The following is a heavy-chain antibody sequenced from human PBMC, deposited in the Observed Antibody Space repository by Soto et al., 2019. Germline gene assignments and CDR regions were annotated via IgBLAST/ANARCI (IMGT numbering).Heavy chain of an antibody. Sequence: QVQLVQSGAEVKKPGSSAKVSCKASGGTFNTFAFTWVRQAPGQGFELMGGVIPLFNTPDYAQKFQGRVTITADESTSTVYLELSGLSSDDTAVYFCGLASKWELLGYFYGMDVWGQGTTVIVSS. V-gene: IGHV1-69*01. CDR2: VIPLFNTP. J-gene: IGHJ6*02. CDR3: GLASKWELLGYFYGMDV. CDR1: GGTFNTFA. D-gene: IGHD1-26*01.